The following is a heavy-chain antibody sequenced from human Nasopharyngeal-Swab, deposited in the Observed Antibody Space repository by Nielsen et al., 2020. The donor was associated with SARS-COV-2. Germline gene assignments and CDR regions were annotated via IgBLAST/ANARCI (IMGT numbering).Heavy chain of an antibody. CDR1: GFTFSSYG. V-gene: IGHV3-30*03. CDR3: ARGLLLRAAAGDKTNWFDP. CDR2: ISYDGSNK. D-gene: IGHD6-13*01. Sequence: GESLKISCAASGFTFSSYGMHWVRQAPGKGLEWVAVISYDGSNKYYADSVKGRFTISRDNSKNTLYLQMNSLRAEDTAVYYCARGLLLRAAAGDKTNWFDPWGQGTLVTVS. J-gene: IGHJ5*02.